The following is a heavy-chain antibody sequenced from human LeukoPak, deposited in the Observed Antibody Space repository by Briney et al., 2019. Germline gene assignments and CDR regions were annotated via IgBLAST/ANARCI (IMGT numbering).Heavy chain of an antibody. J-gene: IGHJ4*02. CDR1: GGSITSYH. D-gene: IGHD5-24*01. CDR2: IYYSGST. V-gene: IGHV4-59*01. CDR3: ARGSRDGYNHFDY. Sequence: SETLSLTCTISGGSITSYHWSWIRQPPGKGLEWIGYIYYSGSTNYNPSLKSRVTVSVDTSKNQFSLNLRSVTAADTAVYYCARGSRDGYNHFDYWGQGTLVTVS.